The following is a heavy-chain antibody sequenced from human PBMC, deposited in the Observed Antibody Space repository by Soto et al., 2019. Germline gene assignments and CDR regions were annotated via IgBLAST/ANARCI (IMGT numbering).Heavy chain of an antibody. CDR2: IYYSGST. J-gene: IGHJ4*02. CDR1: GGSISSYY. V-gene: IGHV4-59*01. Sequence: SATLSLTCTVSGGSISSYYWSWIRQPPGKGLEWIGYIYYSGSTNYNPSLKSRVTISVDTSKNQFSLKLSSVTAADTAVYYCARDSRGYSYGYSYWDYWGQGTRVTVS. D-gene: IGHD5-18*01. CDR3: ARDSRGYSYGYSYWDY.